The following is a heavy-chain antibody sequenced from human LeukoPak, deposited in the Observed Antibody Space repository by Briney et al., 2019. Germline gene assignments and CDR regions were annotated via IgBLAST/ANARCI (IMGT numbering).Heavy chain of an antibody. CDR2: IYPGDSDT. D-gene: IGHD6-13*01. V-gene: IGHV5-51*01. J-gene: IGHJ5*02. CDR3: ARIGSSSWYPNYNWFDP. CDR1: GYSFTSYW. Sequence: GESLKISCKRSGYSFTSYWIAWVRQMHGKGLEWMEIIYPGDSDTRYSPSFQGQVTISADKSISTAYLQWRSLKASDTAMYYCARIGSSSWYPNYNWFDPWGQGTLVTVSS.